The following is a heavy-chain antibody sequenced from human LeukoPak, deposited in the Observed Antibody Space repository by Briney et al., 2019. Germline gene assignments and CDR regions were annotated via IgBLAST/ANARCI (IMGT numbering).Heavy chain of an antibody. V-gene: IGHV4-34*01. CDR1: GGSISSGGYY. D-gene: IGHD2-2*01. CDR3: ARRRCSSTSCFRRSPLNWFDP. J-gene: IGHJ5*02. Sequence: KPSETLSLACAVSGGSISSGGYYWSWIRQPPGKGLEWIGEINHSGSTNYNPSLKSRVTISVDTSKNQFSLKLSSVTAADTAVYYCARRRCSSTSCFRRSPLNWFDPWGQGTLVTVSS. CDR2: INHSGST.